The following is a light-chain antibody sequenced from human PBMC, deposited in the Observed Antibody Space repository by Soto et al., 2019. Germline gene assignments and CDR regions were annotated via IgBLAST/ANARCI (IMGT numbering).Light chain of an antibody. V-gene: IGKV1-9*01. CDR3: QQLNSFPIT. CDR1: QGIRSY. J-gene: IGKJ5*01. Sequence: IPLTQSPSSLSASVGDRVTITCRASQGIRSYLAWYQQKLGKAPKLLIYVASILQSGVPSRFSGSGSGTDFTLTISSLQPEDSATYYCQQLNSFPITFGQGTRLEMK. CDR2: VAS.